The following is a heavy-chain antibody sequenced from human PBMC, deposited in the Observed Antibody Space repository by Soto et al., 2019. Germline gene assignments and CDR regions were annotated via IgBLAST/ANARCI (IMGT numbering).Heavy chain of an antibody. CDR1: GFTFSTYT. J-gene: IGHJ4*02. Sequence: EVQLVESGGGLVKPGGSLRLSCAASGFTFSTYTMNWVRQVPGTGLEWVSSISSTSYYIYYADSVKGRFTISRDNAKNSLYLQMNSLRVEDTAVYYCARDRAGDGYNLAVDWGQGTRVTVSS. CDR3: ARDRAGDGYNLAVD. V-gene: IGHV3-21*01. CDR2: ISSTSYYI. D-gene: IGHD5-12*01.